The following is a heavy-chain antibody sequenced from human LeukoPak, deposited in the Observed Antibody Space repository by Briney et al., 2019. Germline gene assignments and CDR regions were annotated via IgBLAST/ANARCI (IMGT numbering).Heavy chain of an antibody. CDR3: ARGPSIAARYDAFDI. CDR2: ISYDGSNK. J-gene: IGHJ3*02. CDR1: GFTFSSYG. Sequence: AGGSLRLSCAASGFTFSSYGMHWVRQAPGKGLEWVAVISYDGSNKYYADSVKGRFTISRDNSKNTLYLQMNSLRAEDTAVYYCARGPSIAARYDAFDIWGQGTMVTVSS. D-gene: IGHD6-6*01. V-gene: IGHV3-30*03.